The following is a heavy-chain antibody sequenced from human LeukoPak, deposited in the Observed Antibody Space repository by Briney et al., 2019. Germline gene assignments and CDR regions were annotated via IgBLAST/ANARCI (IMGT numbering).Heavy chain of an antibody. Sequence: ASVKVSCKASGGTFSTHAISWVRQAPGQGLEWMGGIIPNFGTAHYTQKFQDRVTLTTDESTTTAYMELSSLRSEDTAVYYCARVGPGSLSAYFHQWGQGTLVTVSS. D-gene: IGHD6-13*01. V-gene: IGHV1-69*05. CDR2: IIPNFGTA. J-gene: IGHJ1*01. CDR3: ARVGPGSLSAYFHQ. CDR1: GGTFSTHA.